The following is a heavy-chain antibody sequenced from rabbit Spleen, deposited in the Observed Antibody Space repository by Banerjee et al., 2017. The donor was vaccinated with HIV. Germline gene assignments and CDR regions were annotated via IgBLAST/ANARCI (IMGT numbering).Heavy chain of an antibody. CDR1: GFTLSSYW. J-gene: IGHJ4*01. D-gene: IGHD4-2*01. V-gene: IGHV1S40*01. CDR3: ARGVYAGHGYVYYFNL. Sequence: QSLEESGGDLVKPGASLTLTCTASGFTLSSYWMCWVRQAPGKGLEWIACIYAGSSGSTYYASWAKGRFTISKTSATTVTLQMTSLTAADTATYFCARGVYAGHGYVYYFNLWGQGTLVTVS. CDR2: IYAGSSGST.